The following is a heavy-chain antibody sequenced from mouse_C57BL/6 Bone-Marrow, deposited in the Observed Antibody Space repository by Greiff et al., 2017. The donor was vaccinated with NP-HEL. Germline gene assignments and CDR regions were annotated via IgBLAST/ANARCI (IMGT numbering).Heavy chain of an antibody. J-gene: IGHJ4*01. CDR2: INPNNGGT. D-gene: IGHD1-1*01. CDR1: GYTFTDYN. V-gene: IGHV1-18*01. Sequence: EVQLQQSGPELVKPGASVKIPCKASGYTFTDYNMDWVKQSHGKSLEWIGDINPNNGGTIYNQKFKGKATLTVDKSSSTAYMELRSLTSEDTAVYYCARRVITRSRPPMDYWGQGTSVTVSS. CDR3: ARRVITRSRPPMDY.